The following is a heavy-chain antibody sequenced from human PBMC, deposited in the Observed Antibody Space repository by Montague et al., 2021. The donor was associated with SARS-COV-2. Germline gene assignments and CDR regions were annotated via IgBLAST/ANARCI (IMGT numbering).Heavy chain of an antibody. J-gene: IGHJ2*01. Sequence: SETLSLTCIVSGGSISSNLFYWGWIRQTPGKALEWIGDISYTGSTYYNPSLKSRVTVAVDTSTNQFSLRLSSLTAADTAMYYCARHVDPCGGNCRIWYFDLWGRGSLVTVSS. V-gene: IGHV4-39*01. CDR1: GGSISSNLFY. D-gene: IGHD4-23*01. CDR2: ISYTGST. CDR3: ARHVDPCGGNCRIWYFDL.